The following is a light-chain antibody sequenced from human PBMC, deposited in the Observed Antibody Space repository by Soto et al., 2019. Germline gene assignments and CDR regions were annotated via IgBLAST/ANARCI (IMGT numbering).Light chain of an antibody. CDR3: QQSYSTRGYT. V-gene: IGKV1-39*01. CDR1: QSISSY. J-gene: IGKJ2*01. CDR2: AAS. Sequence: DIQMTQSPSSLSASVGDRVTITCRASQSISSYLNWYQQKPGKAPKLLIYAASSMQSGVPSRFSGSESGTDCTHTNSSLQPEDCATDDCQQSYSTRGYTFGQGTKLESK.